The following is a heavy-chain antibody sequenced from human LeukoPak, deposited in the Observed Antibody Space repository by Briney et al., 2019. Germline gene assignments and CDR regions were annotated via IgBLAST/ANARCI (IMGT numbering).Heavy chain of an antibody. CDR1: GYTFTGYY. J-gene: IGHJ6*03. CDR3: AAPYCSSTSCDAYYYYYMDV. V-gene: IGHV1-2*02. Sequence: ASVKVSCKASGYTFTGYYMHWVRQAPGQGLEWMGWIYPNSGGTNYAQKFQGRVTMTRDTSISTAYMELSRLRSDDTAVYYCAAPYCSSTSCDAYYYYYMDVWGKGTTVTVSS. CDR2: IYPNSGGT. D-gene: IGHD2-2*01.